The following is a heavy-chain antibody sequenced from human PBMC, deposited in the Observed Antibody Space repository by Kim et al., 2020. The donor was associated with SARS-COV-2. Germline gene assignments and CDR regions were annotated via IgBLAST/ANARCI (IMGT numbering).Heavy chain of an antibody. J-gene: IGHJ5*02. V-gene: IGHV4-39*01. Sequence: DNPSLKSRVTISVDTSKNQFSLKLSSVTAADTAVYYCAGISSSSLWFDPWGQGTLVTVSS. D-gene: IGHD6-6*01. CDR3: AGISSSSLWFDP.